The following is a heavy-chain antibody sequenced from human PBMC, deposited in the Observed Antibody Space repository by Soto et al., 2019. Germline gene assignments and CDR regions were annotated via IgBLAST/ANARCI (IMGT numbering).Heavy chain of an antibody. V-gene: IGHV4-34*01. D-gene: IGHD6-13*01. CDR3: ARDAVSSSGTAVGIDP. Sequence: SETLSLTCAVSGGPFSGYYWSWIRQPPGKGLEWIGEINHSGSTNYNPSLKSRVTISVDTSNNQFSLKLSSVTAADTAVYYCARDAVSSSGTAVGIDPWGQGTLVTVSS. CDR2: INHSGST. J-gene: IGHJ5*02. CDR1: GGPFSGYY.